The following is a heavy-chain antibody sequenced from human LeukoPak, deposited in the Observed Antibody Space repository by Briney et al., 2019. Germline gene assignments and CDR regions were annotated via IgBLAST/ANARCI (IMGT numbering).Heavy chain of an antibody. J-gene: IGHJ4*02. V-gene: IGHV3-23*01. D-gene: IGHD6-13*01. CDR2: ISGAGGST. Sequence: PGGSLRLSCEASGFAFSSSAMHWIRQAPGKGLEWVSTISGAGGSTWYRDSVRGRFTISRGNSKNSLSLQMSSLRADDTAIYYCAKDDTSSWYGYFFDHWGQGTLVTVSS. CDR1: GFAFSSSA. CDR3: AKDDTSSWYGYFFDH.